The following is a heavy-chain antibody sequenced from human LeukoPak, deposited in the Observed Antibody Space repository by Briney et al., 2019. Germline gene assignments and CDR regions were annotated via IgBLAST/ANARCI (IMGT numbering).Heavy chain of an antibody. J-gene: IGHJ6*03. D-gene: IGHD6-13*01. CDR1: GFTVSRNY. Sequence: GGSLRLSCAASGFTVSRNYMSWVRQAPGKGLEWVSVIYSGGSTYYADSVKGRFTISRDNSKNTLYLQMNGLRAEDTAVYYCAKDDRYSSTSYYYYYMDVWGKGTTVTVSS. V-gene: IGHV3-53*01. CDR2: IYSGGST. CDR3: AKDDRYSSTSYYYYYMDV.